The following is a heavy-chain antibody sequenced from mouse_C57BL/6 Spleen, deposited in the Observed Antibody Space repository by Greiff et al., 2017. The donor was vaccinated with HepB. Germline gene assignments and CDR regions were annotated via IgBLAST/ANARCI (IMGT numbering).Heavy chain of an antibody. CDR3: ARGQLRLRMDY. CDR1: GYAFRSSW. D-gene: IGHD3-2*02. Sequence: QVTLKVSGPELVKPGASVKISCKASGYAFRSSWMNWVKQRPGKGLEWIGRIYPGDGDTNYNGKFKGKAKLTADKSSSTAYMQLSSLTSEDSAVYFCARGQLRLRMDYWGQGTSVTVSA. CDR2: IYPGDGDT. J-gene: IGHJ4*01. V-gene: IGHV1-82*01.